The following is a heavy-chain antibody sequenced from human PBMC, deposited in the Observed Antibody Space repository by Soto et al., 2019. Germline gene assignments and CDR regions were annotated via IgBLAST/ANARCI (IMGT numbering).Heavy chain of an antibody. D-gene: IGHD6-6*01. CDR1: GFTFSIYW. V-gene: IGHV3-74*01. Sequence: VGSLRLSCAASGFTFSIYWMHWVRQAPGKGLVWVSRINSDGSSTSYADSVKGRFTISRDIAKNTLYLQMNSLRAEDTAVYYCARNLLDLYSSSPGIDYWGQGTLVTVSS. CDR2: INSDGSST. CDR3: ARNLLDLYSSSPGIDY. J-gene: IGHJ4*02.